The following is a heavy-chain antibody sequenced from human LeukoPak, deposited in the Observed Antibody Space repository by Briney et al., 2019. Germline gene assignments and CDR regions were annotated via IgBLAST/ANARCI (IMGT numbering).Heavy chain of an antibody. V-gene: IGHV1-2*04. CDR3: ARGEQQLVKATGSMDV. J-gene: IGHJ6*02. D-gene: IGHD6-13*01. CDR2: INPNSGGT. Sequence: GASVKVSCKASGYTFTGYYMHWVRQAPGQGLEWMGWINPNSGGTNYAQKFQGWVTMTRDTSISTAYMELSRLRSDDTAVYYCARGEQQLVKATGSMDVWGQGTTVTVSS. CDR1: GYTFTGYY.